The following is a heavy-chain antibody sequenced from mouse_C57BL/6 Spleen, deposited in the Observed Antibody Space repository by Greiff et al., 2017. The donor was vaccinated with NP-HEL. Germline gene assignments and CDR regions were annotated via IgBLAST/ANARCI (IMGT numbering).Heavy chain of an antibody. CDR1: GYTFTSYW. V-gene: IGHV1-61*01. D-gene: IGHD3-2*02. Sequence: QVQLQQPGAELVRPGSSVKLSCKASGYTFTSYWMDWVKQRPGQGLEWIGNIYPSDSETHYNQKFKDKATLTVDKSSSKAYMQLSSLTSEDSAVYYCARIDSSGLYFDDWGHGTTLTVSS. J-gene: IGHJ2*01. CDR3: ARIDSSGLYFDD. CDR2: IYPSDSET.